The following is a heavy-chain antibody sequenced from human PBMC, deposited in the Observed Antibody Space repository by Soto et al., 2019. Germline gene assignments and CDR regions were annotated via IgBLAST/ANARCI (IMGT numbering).Heavy chain of an antibody. CDR1: GGSISSSSYY. Sequence: SETLSLTCTVSGGSISSSSYYWGWILQPPGKGLEWIGSIYYSGSTYYNPSLKSRVTISVDTSKNQFSLKLSSVTAADTAVYYCARQIGIAAAGGFYPWGQGTLVTVSS. V-gene: IGHV4-39*01. J-gene: IGHJ5*02. D-gene: IGHD6-13*01. CDR2: IYYSGST. CDR3: ARQIGIAAAGGFYP.